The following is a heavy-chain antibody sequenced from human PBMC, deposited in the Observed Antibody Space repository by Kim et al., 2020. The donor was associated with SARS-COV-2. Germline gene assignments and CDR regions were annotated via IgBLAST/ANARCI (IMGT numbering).Heavy chain of an antibody. Sequence: ASVKVSCKASGYTFTSYGISWVRQAPGQGLEWMGWISAYNGNTNYAQKLQGGVTMTTDTSTSTAYMELRSLRSDDTAVYYCARAPPPGSLGELPPFDYWGQGTLVTVSS. D-gene: IGHD3-10*01. CDR1: GYTFTSYG. V-gene: IGHV1-18*01. CDR3: ARAPPPGSLGELPPFDY. J-gene: IGHJ4*02. CDR2: ISAYNGNT.